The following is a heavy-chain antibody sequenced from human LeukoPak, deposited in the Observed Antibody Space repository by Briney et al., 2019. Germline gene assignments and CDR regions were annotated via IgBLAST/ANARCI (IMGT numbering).Heavy chain of an antibody. J-gene: IGHJ6*02. Sequence: SETLSLTCAVYGGSFSGYYWSWIRQPPGKGLEWIGEINHSGSTNYNPSLKSRVTISVDTSKNQFSLKLSSVTAADTAVYYCARVHQGVVGMDVWGQGTTVTVSS. V-gene: IGHV4-34*01. CDR1: GGSFSGYY. CDR2: INHSGST. D-gene: IGHD2-15*01. CDR3: ARVHQGVVGMDV.